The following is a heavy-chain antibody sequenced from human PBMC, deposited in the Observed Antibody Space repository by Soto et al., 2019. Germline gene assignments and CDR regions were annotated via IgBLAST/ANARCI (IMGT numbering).Heavy chain of an antibody. CDR1: GGSFSGYY. CDR2: INHSGST. CDR3: ARGPYSGYDYRYFDL. J-gene: IGHJ2*01. V-gene: IGHV4-34*01. Sequence: QVQLQQWGAGLLKPSETLSLTCAVYGGSFSGYYWSWIRQPPGKGLEWIGEINHSGSTNYNPSLKSRGTISVDTSMSQFTLKLSSVTAADTAVYYCARGPYSGYDYRYFDLWGRGTMVTVSS. D-gene: IGHD5-12*01.